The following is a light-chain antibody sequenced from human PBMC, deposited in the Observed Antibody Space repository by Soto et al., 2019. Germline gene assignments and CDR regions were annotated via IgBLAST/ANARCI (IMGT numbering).Light chain of an antibody. J-gene: IGLJ2*01. CDR1: SSDVGGYNF. CDR3: SSYTISGTLHVV. CDR2: DVS. V-gene: IGLV2-14*03. Sequence: QSVLTQPASVSGSPGQSITISCTGTSSDVGGYNFVSWYQHHPGKAPKLMIYDVSNRTSGISNRFSGSKSGNTASLTISGLQADDEADYYCSSYTISGTLHVVFGGGTKLTVL.